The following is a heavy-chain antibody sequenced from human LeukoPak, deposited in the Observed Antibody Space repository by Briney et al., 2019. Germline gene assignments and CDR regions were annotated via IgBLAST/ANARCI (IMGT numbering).Heavy chain of an antibody. V-gene: IGHV1-18*01. J-gene: IGHJ4*02. CDR2: ISAYNGNT. Sequence: ASVKVSCKASGYTFTSYGISWVRQAPGRGLEWMGWISAYNGNTNYAQKLQGRVTMTTDTSTSTAYMELRSLRSDDTAVYYCARRDSGSYYDAPDYWGQGTLVTVSS. CDR1: GYTFTSYG. CDR3: ARRDSGSYYDAPDY. D-gene: IGHD1-26*01.